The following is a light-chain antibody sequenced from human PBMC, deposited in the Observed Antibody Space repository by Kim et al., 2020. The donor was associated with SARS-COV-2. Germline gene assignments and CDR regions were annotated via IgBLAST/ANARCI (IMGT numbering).Light chain of an antibody. CDR3: SSYTSSSSWV. CDR2: DVS. V-gene: IGLV2-14*04. J-gene: IGLJ3*02. Sequence: GQSLTSPCTGTSSDVGGYNYVSWYQQHPGKAPKLMIYDVSQRPSGVSTRFSGSKSGNTASLTISGLQAEDEADYYCSSYTSSSSWVFGGGTQLTVL. CDR1: SSDVGGYNY.